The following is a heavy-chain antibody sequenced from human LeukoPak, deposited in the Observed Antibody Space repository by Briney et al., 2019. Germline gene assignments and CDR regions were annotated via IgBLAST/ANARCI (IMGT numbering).Heavy chain of an antibody. D-gene: IGHD2-21*02. V-gene: IGHV3-48*03. CDR1: GFTFSSYE. J-gene: IGHJ4*02. Sequence: PGGSLRLSCAPSGFTFSSYEMNWVRQAPGKGLEWVSYISSSGSTVYYADSVKGRFTISRDNAKNSLYLQMNSLRAEDTAVYYCAGAYCGGDCYCDYWGQGTLVTVSS. CDR2: ISSSGSTV. CDR3: AGAYCGGDCYCDY.